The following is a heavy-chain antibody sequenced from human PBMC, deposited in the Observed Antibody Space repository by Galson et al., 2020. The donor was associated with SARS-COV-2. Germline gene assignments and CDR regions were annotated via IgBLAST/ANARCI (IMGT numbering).Heavy chain of an antibody. CDR2: TYYRSKWNN. Sequence: SQTLSPSSAISVDSVSSNDTASDWLRQSPSRGRELLRRTYYRSKWNNDYAGAVQRRIPIKPDTSKNQFSLQVNSVTPEDTAVYHCARDHYYPLDYWGHGPLVLVS. V-gene: IGHV6-1*01. D-gene: IGHD3-10*01. CDR1: VDSVSSNDTA. CDR3: ARDHYYPLDY. J-gene: IGHJ4*01.